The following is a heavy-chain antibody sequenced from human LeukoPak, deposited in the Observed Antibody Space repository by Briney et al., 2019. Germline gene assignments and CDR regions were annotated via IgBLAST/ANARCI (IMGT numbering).Heavy chain of an antibody. J-gene: IGHJ6*02. V-gene: IGHV4-59*01. CDR3: ARGAEGYYYYGMDV. CDR2: IYYSGST. D-gene: IGHD1-26*01. CDR1: GGSISSYY. Sequence: SETLSLTCTVSGGSISSYYWSWIRQPPGKGLEWIGYIYYSGSTNYNPSLKSRVTISVDTSKNQFSPKLSSVTAADTAVYYCARGAEGYYYYGMDVWGQGTTVTVSS.